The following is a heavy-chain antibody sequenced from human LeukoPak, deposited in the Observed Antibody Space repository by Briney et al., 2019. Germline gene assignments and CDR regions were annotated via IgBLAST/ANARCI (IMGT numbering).Heavy chain of an antibody. D-gene: IGHD5-18*01. CDR2: ISYDGSNK. V-gene: IGHV3-30*04. CDR3: ARGRRIQLWLSI. J-gene: IGHJ4*02. Sequence: GGSLRLSCAASGFTISSYAMHWVRQAPGKGLEWVAVISYDGSNKYYADSVKGRFTISRDNSKNTLYLQMNSLRAEDTAVYYCARGRRIQLWLSIWGPGTLVTVSS. CDR1: GFTISSYA.